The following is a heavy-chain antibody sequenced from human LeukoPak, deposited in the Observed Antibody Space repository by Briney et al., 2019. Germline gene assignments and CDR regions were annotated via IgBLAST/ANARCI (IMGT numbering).Heavy chain of an antibody. CDR2: IFYSGTT. D-gene: IGHD4-17*01. CDR3: ARDGIKTTVTTWAFDI. V-gene: IGHV4-30-4*01. J-gene: IGHJ3*02. Sequence: SQTLSLTCTVSGGSISSGDYYWSWIRQPPGKGLEWIGYIFYSGTTYYNPSLKSRVTISIDTSKNQFSLKLSSVTAADTAVYYCARDGIKTTVTTWAFDIWGQGTMVTVSS. CDR1: GGSISSGDYY.